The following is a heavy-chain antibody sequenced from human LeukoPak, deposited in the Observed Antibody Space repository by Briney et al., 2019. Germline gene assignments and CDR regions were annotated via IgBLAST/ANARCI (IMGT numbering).Heavy chain of an antibody. CDR3: ARVGGDCYSCHFDY. CDR1: GGTFSSYA. J-gene: IGHJ4*02. Sequence: SVKVSCKASGGTFSSYAISWVRQAPGQGLEWMGGIIPIFGTANYTQKFQGRVTITTDESTSTAYMELSSLRSEDTAVYYCARVGGDCYSCHFDYWGQGTLVTVSS. V-gene: IGHV1-69*05. CDR2: IIPIFGTA. D-gene: IGHD2-21*02.